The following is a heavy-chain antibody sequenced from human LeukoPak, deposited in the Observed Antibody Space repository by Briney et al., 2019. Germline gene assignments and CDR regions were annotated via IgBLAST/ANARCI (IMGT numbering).Heavy chain of an antibody. Sequence: ASVKLSCTASGYTFTSYGISWGRHAPGQGLEWMGWVNPNSGGTNYAQKFQGRVTMTRDTSISTAYMELSRLRSDDTAVYYCARTDDILTGYPPGYFDYWGQGTLVTVSS. CDR3: ARTDDILTGYPPGYFDY. J-gene: IGHJ4*02. CDR1: GYTFTSYG. CDR2: VNPNSGGT. D-gene: IGHD3-9*01. V-gene: IGHV1-2*02.